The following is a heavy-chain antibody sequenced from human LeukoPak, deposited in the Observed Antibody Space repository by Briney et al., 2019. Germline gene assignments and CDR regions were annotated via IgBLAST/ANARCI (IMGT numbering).Heavy chain of an antibody. CDR1: GGSISSSSYY. CDR3: AAAVYSGSYDDPLDY. Sequence: PSETLSLTCTVSGGSISSSSYYWGWIRQPPGKGLEWIGSIYYSGSTYYNPSLKSRVTISVDTSKNQFSLKLSSVTAADTAVYYCAAAVYSGSYDDPLDYWGQGTLVTVSS. J-gene: IGHJ4*02. CDR2: IYYSGST. V-gene: IGHV4-39*07. D-gene: IGHD1-26*01.